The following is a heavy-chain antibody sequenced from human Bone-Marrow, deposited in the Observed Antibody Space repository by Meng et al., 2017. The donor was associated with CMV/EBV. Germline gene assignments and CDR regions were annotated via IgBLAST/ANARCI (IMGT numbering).Heavy chain of an antibody. Sequence: ASVKVSCKASGYTFTSYDINWVRQATGQGLEWMGWMNPNSGNTGYAQKFQGRVTITRNTSISTAYMELSSLRSEDTAVYYCARDGGYCSSTSFYTSDYYYYGMDVWGQGTTATVSS. J-gene: IGHJ6*02. V-gene: IGHV1-8*03. CDR3: ARDGGYCSSTSFYTSDYYYYGMDV. CDR2: MNPNSGNT. D-gene: IGHD2-2*02. CDR1: GYTFTSYD.